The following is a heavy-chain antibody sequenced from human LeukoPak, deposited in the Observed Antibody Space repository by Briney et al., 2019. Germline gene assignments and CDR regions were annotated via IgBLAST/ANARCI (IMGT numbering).Heavy chain of an antibody. CDR1: GFTFSSYW. J-gene: IGHJ4*02. D-gene: IGHD3-10*01. CDR3: AREIWFGELQYFDY. CDR2: IKQDGSEK. V-gene: IGHV3-7*01. Sequence: GGSLRLSCAASGFTFSSYWMSWVRQAPGKGLEWVANIKQDGSEKYYVDSVKGRFTISRDNAKNSLYLQMNSLRAEDTAVYYCAREIWFGELQYFDYWGQGTLVTVSS.